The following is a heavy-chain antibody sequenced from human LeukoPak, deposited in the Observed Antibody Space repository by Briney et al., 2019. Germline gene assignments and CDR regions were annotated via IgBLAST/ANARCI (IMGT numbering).Heavy chain of an antibody. D-gene: IGHD3-22*01. V-gene: IGHV3-53*01. Sequence: GGSLRLSCAASGFTFSSYEMNWVRQAPGKGLEWVSVIYSGGNTYYADSVKGRFTISRDNSKNTLYLQMNSLRAEDTAVYYCARRYDRSDYYGYWGQGTLVTVSS. J-gene: IGHJ4*02. CDR3: ARRYDRSDYYGY. CDR1: GFTFSSYE. CDR2: IYSGGNT.